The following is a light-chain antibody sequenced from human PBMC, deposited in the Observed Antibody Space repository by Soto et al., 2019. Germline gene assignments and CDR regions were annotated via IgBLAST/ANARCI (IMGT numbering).Light chain of an antibody. CDR3: QQRSNWPSIT. V-gene: IGKV3-11*01. Sequence: EIVLTQSPATLSLSPGERSPLSCRASQSVSSYLAWYQQKPGQAPRLLIYDASNRATGIPARFSGSGSGTDFTLTINSLEPEDSAVYYCQQRSNWPSITFGQGTRLEIK. CDR2: DAS. CDR1: QSVSSY. J-gene: IGKJ5*01.